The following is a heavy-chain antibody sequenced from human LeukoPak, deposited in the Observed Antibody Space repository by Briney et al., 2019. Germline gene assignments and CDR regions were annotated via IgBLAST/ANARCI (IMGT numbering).Heavy chain of an antibody. J-gene: IGHJ4*02. CDR2: INHSGST. Sequence: SWIRQPPGXGLEWIGEINHSGSTNYNPSLKRRVIISVDTSKNQFSLKLSSVTAADTAVYYCARGRYSSSWFPFDYWGQGTLVTVSS. CDR3: ARGRYSSSWFPFDY. D-gene: IGHD6-13*01. V-gene: IGHV4-34*01.